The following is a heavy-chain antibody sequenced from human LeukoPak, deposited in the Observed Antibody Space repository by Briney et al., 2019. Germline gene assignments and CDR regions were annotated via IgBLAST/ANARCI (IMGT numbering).Heavy chain of an antibody. J-gene: IGHJ4*02. Sequence: PSQTLSLTCTVSGGSISSGSYYWSWIRQPAGKGLEWIGRIYTSGSTNYNPSLKSRVTISVDTSKNQFSLKLSSVTAADTAVYYCARGGVEMATIEGSYFDYWGQGTLVTVSS. D-gene: IGHD5-24*01. CDR1: GGSISSGSYY. CDR3: ARGGVEMATIEGSYFDY. CDR2: IYTSGST. V-gene: IGHV4-61*02.